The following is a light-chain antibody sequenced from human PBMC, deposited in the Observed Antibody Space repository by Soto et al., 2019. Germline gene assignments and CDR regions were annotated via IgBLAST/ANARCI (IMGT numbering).Light chain of an antibody. V-gene: IGKV3-20*01. Sequence: EIVLTQSPGPLSLSPGERATLSCRASQSVSSSYLAWYQQKPGQAPRLLIYGASSRATGIPDRFSGSGAGTDFTLTISRLEPEDFAVDYCQQYGSPITFGQGTRLEIK. CDR1: QSVSSSY. CDR3: QQYGSPIT. J-gene: IGKJ5*01. CDR2: GAS.